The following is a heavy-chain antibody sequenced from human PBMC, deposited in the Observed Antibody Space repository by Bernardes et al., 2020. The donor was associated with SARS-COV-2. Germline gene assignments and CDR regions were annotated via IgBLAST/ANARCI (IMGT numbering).Heavy chain of an antibody. D-gene: IGHD3-16*01. Sequence: GGSLRLSCAASGFTFSDYYMSWIRQAPGKGLEWVSYISSGGSYANYADSVKGRFTVSRDNAKNSLYLQMNSLRAEDTAVYSCARVWGSSFSFDYWGQGALVTVSS. V-gene: IGHV3-11*06. J-gene: IGHJ4*02. CDR1: GFTFSDYY. CDR2: ISSGGSYA. CDR3: ARVWGSSFSFDY.